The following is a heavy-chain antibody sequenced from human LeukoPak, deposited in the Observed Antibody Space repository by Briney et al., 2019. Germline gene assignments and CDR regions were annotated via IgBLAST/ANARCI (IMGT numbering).Heavy chain of an antibody. Sequence: GGSLRLSCAASGFTFSSYGMHWVRQAPGKGLEWVAVISYDGSNKYYADSVKGRFTISRDNSKNTLYLQMNSLRAEDTAVYYCAKSMYNLVVAAAMGDWGQGTLVTVSS. V-gene: IGHV3-30*18. CDR2: ISYDGSNK. CDR1: GFTFSSYG. J-gene: IGHJ4*02. D-gene: IGHD2-2*01. CDR3: AKSMYNLVVAAAMGD.